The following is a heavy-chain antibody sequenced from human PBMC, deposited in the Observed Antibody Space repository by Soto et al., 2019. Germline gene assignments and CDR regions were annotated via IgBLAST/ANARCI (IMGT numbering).Heavy chain of an antibody. J-gene: IGHJ3*02. CDR2: IIPILGIA. V-gene: IGHV1-69*02. Sequence: SVKVSCKASGDTFSSYTISWVRQAPGQGLERMGRIIPILGIANYAQKIQGRVTINADKSTSTAYMELSSLRSEDTAVYYCASGVRYCSGGSCYGTAYDAFDIWGQGTMVTVS. CDR3: ASGVRYCSGGSCYGTAYDAFDI. CDR1: GDTFSSYT. D-gene: IGHD2-15*01.